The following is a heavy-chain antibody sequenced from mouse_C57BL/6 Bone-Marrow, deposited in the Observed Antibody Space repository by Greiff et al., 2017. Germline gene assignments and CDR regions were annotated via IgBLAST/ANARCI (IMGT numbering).Heavy chain of an antibody. CDR2: INPGSGGT. D-gene: IGHD2-5*01. V-gene: IGHV1-54*01. CDR1: GYAFTNYL. J-gene: IGHJ2*01. Sequence: VQLQQSGAELVRPGTSVKVSCKASGYAFTNYLIEWVKQRPGQGLEWIGVINPGSGGTNYKEKFKGKATLTADKSYSTAYMQLSSLTSEDSAVYFCARARYSNYPYYFDYWGQGTTLTVSS. CDR3: ARARYSNYPYYFDY.